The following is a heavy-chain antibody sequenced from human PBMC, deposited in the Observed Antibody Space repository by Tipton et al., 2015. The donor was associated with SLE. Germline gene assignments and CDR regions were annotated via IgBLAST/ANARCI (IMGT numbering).Heavy chain of an antibody. D-gene: IGHD2-2*01. V-gene: IGHV4-39*07. CDR1: GGSISSSSYY. CDR2: IYYSGST. CDR3: AREGYCSSTSCYRGDY. J-gene: IGHJ4*02. Sequence: TLSLTCTASGGSISSSSYYWGWIRQPPGKGLEWIGSIYYSGSTYYNPSLKSRVTISVDTSKNQFSLKLSSVTAADTAVYYCAREGYCSSTSCYRGDYRGQGTLVTVSS.